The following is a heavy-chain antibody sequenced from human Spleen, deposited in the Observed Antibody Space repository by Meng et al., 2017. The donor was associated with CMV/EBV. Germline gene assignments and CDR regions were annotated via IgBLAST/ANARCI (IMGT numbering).Heavy chain of an antibody. Sequence: GESLKISCAASGFTFSSYAMHWVRQAPGKGLEWVAVISYDGSNKYYADSVKGRFTISRDNSKNTLYLQMNSLRAEDTAVYYCARDPRYIVVVPAATYFDYWGQGTLVTVSS. CDR2: ISYDGSNK. V-gene: IGHV3-30*04. CDR1: GFTFSSYA. D-gene: IGHD2-2*01. CDR3: ARDPRYIVVVPAATYFDY. J-gene: IGHJ4*02.